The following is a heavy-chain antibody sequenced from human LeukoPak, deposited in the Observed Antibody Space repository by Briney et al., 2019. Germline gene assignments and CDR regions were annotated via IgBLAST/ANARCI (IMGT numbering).Heavy chain of an antibody. CDR3: AREGRYSSSWQIDY. CDR1: GGSFSGYY. J-gene: IGHJ4*02. CDR2: INHSGST. D-gene: IGHD6-13*01. Sequence: SETLSLTCAVYGGSFSGYYWSWIRQPPGKGLEWMGEINHSGSTNYNPSLKSRVTISVDTSKNQFSLKLSSVTAADTAVYYCAREGRYSSSWQIDYWGQGTLVTISS. V-gene: IGHV4-34*09.